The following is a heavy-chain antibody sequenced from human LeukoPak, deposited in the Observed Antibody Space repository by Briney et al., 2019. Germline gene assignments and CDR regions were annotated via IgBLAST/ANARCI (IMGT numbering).Heavy chain of an antibody. CDR3: ARTRGLWPNFDY. D-gene: IGHD2-21*01. Sequence: GGSLRLSCAASGFTFSSYWMSWVRQAPGKGLEWVANIKQDGSEKYYVDSVKGRFTISRDTAKNSLYLQMNRLRAEDTAVYYCARTRGLWPNFDYWGQGTLVTVSS. CDR2: IKQDGSEK. V-gene: IGHV3-7*03. CDR1: GFTFSSYW. J-gene: IGHJ4*02.